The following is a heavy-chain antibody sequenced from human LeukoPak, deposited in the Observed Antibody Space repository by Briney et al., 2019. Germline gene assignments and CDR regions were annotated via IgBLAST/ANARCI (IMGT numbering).Heavy chain of an antibody. D-gene: IGHD2-2*01. J-gene: IGHJ5*02. V-gene: IGHV4-61*08. CDR3: ARGVVPAATLSYWFDP. CDR2: IFYSGST. CDR1: GGSVSGNGYY. Sequence: SETLSLTCTVSGGSVSGNGYYWSWIRQPPGKGLESIGYIFYSGSTNYNPSLKNRVTISVDTSNNQFSLKLSSVTAADTAVYYCARGVVPAATLSYWFDPWGQGTLVTVSS.